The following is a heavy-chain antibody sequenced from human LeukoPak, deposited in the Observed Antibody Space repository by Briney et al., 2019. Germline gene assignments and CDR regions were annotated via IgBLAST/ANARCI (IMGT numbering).Heavy chain of an antibody. CDR2: INNVGSHI. J-gene: IGHJ6*04. CDR3: AREGIPGPKDV. CDR1: GFTFSSSA. Sequence: PGGSLRLSCAASGFTFSSSAMNWVRQAPGKGLEWVSSINNVGSHIYYADSVKGRFTLSRDNAKNTLYLQMNSLIAEDTAVYYCAREGIPGPKDVWGKGTTVTVSS. D-gene: IGHD2-21*01. V-gene: IGHV3-21*01.